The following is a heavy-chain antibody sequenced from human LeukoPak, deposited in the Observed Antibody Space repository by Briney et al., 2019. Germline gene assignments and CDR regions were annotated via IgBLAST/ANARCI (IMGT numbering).Heavy chain of an antibody. Sequence: SETLSLTCVVSGDSISSGGYSWSWIRQTPGKGLEWIAYIHDSGSTYNNPSLKSRLSISIDTSKNQFSLKLSSVTAADTAVYYCARVDGRYYYGSGSYSLALDAFDIWGQGTMVTVSS. D-gene: IGHD3-10*01. J-gene: IGHJ3*02. CDR2: IHDSGST. V-gene: IGHV4-30-4*07. CDR3: ARVDGRYYYGSGSYSLALDAFDI. CDR1: GDSISSGGYS.